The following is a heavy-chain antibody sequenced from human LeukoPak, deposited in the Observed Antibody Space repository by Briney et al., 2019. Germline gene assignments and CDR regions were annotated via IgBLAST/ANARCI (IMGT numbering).Heavy chain of an antibody. CDR3: AKGRMMATIMISFDY. Sequence: GGSLTLFCAASGLIFSISGMRWVHQARGEGLGWLAVISYDGSTQYYAASVKGRFTTSRDNSKNTLSLQMNSLKAEDTAVYYCAKGRMMATIMISFDYWGRGTLVTVSS. J-gene: IGHJ4*02. CDR2: ISYDGSTQ. V-gene: IGHV3-30*18. CDR1: GLIFSISG. D-gene: IGHD5-24*01.